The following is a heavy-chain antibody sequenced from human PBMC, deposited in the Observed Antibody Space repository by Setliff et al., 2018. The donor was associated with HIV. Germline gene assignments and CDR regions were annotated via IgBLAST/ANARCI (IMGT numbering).Heavy chain of an antibody. Sequence: GASVKGSCKESGYTFTGYYMHWVRQAPGQGLEWMGWINTNSGGTNYAQKFQGRVNMTRDTSISTAYMELSRLRSDDTAVYYCARGGVVVVTAVWGDAFDIWGQGTMVTVSS. V-gene: IGHV1-2*02. CDR2: INTNSGGT. J-gene: IGHJ3*02. CDR1: GYTFTGYY. D-gene: IGHD2-21*02. CDR3: ARGGVVVVTAVWGDAFDI.